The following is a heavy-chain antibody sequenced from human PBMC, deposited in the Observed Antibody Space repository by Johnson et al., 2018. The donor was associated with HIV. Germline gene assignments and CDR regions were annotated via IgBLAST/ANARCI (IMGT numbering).Heavy chain of an antibody. CDR2: IKSKTDGGTT. D-gene: IGHD1-14*01. J-gene: IGHJ3*02. CDR3: ARGWVTGPFDAFDI. Sequence: EVQLVESGGGLVQPGGSLRLSCAASGFTFSNAWMSWVRQAPGKGLEWVGRIKSKTDGGTTDYAAPVKGRFTISRDDSKNTLYLQMNSLSAEDTAVYYCARGWVTGPFDAFDIWGQGTTVTVSS. CDR1: GFTFSNAW. V-gene: IGHV3-15*01.